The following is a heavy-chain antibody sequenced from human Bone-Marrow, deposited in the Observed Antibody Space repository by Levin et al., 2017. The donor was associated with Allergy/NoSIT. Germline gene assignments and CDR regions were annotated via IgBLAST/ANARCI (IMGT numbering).Heavy chain of an antibody. J-gene: IGHJ5*02. D-gene: IGHD5-24*01. CDR3: AGGRGRWLHEGWFDP. V-gene: IGHV3-23*01. Sequence: SCAASGFTFSSYAMSWVRQAPGKGLEWVSAISGSGGSTYYADSVKGRFTISRDNSKNTLYLQMNSLRAEDTAVYYCAGGRGRWLHEGWFDPWGQGTLVTVSS. CDR1: GFTFSSYA. CDR2: ISGSGGST.